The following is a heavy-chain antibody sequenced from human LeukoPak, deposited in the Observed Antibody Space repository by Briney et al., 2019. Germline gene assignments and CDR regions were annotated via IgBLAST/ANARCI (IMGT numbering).Heavy chain of an antibody. J-gene: IGHJ6*03. Sequence: GGSLRLSCAASGFTFDDYAMHGVRQAPGEGREGGSGIRWNSGSIGYADSVKGRFTISRDNAKTSLYLQMNSLRAEDTAVYYCAKDPYYGSGSRRGYYMDVWGKGTTVTVSS. CDR1: GFTFDDYA. V-gene: IGHV3-9*01. CDR2: IRWNSGSI. CDR3: AKDPYYGSGSRRGYYMDV. D-gene: IGHD3-10*01.